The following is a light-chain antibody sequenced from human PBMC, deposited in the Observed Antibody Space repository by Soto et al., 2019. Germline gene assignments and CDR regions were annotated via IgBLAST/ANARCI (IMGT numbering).Light chain of an antibody. Sequence: EIVLPPSQATLSLSPGERAHLSCRASQSVSGYLAWYQQKPGQAHRLIIYDASSRATGITARFSGTGSGTDFTLTIGSLEPEDFAVYYCQKRSNWPLTCGHGPRREIK. CDR1: QSVSGY. J-gene: IGKJ5*01. V-gene: IGKV3-11*01. CDR3: QKRSNWPLT. CDR2: DAS.